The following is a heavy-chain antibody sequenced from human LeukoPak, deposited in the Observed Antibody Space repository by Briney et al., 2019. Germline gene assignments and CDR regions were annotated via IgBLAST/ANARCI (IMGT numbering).Heavy chain of an antibody. D-gene: IGHD3-10*01. J-gene: IGHJ4*02. CDR2: IYYSGST. CDR1: GGSISSSSYY. V-gene: IGHV4-39*07. CDR3: ARGWGTTTVRGVTLFDY. Sequence: SETLSLTCTVSGGSISSSSYYWGWIRQPPGKGLEWIGSIYYSGSTYYNPSLKSRVTISVDTSKNQFSLKLSSVTAADTAVYYCARGWGTTTVRGVTLFDYWGQGTLVTVSS.